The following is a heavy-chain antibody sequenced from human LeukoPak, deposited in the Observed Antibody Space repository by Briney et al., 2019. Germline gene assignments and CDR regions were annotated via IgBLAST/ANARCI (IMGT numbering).Heavy chain of an antibody. CDR1: GYTFFSYG. Sequence: ASVKVSCKASGYTFFSYGISWVRQAPGQGLEWMEWISTYNGNTYYAQKFQGRVTMTRNTSISTAYMELSSLRSEDTAVYYCARAIGIPDDAFDIWGQGTMVTVSS. J-gene: IGHJ3*02. CDR3: ARAIGIPDDAFDI. V-gene: IGHV1-18*01. D-gene: IGHD3-16*02. CDR2: ISTYNGNT.